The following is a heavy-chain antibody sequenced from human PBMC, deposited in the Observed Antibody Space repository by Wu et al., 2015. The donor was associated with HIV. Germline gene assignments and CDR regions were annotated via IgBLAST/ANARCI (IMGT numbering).Heavy chain of an antibody. D-gene: IGHD6-13*01. V-gene: IGHV1-2*02. Sequence: QVQLVQSGAEVKKPGASVKVSCKASGYTFSSYDINWVRQATGQGLEWMGWINPNSGSTNYAQKFQGRVTMTRDTSINTAYMELSRLRFDDTAVYYCARQLFSRYQDGPWGLGTLVTVSS. J-gene: IGHJ5*01. CDR3: ARQLFSRYQDGP. CDR1: GYTFSSYD. CDR2: INPNSGST.